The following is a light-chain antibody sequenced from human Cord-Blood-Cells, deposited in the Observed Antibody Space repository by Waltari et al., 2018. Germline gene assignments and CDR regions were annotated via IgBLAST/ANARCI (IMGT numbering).Light chain of an antibody. Sequence: QSALTQPRSVSGSPGQSVTISCTGTSSDVGGYNYVSWYQQHPGKAPKLMIYDVSKRPSGFADRFSGSKSGNTASLTISGLQAEDEADYYCCSYAGSYTFYVFGTGTKVTVL. V-gene: IGLV2-11*01. CDR3: CSYAGSYTFYV. J-gene: IGLJ1*01. CDR1: SSDVGGYNY. CDR2: DVS.